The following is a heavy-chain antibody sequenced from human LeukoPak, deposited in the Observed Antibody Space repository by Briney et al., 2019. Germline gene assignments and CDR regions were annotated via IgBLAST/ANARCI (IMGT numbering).Heavy chain of an antibody. V-gene: IGHV3-23*01. CDR3: ARERNLEIAVAGTIFNY. D-gene: IGHD6-19*01. CDR2: ISGSGGST. J-gene: IGHJ4*02. Sequence: GGSLRLSCAASGFTFSSYAMSWVRQAPGKGLEWVSAISGSGGSTYYADSVKGRFTISRDNSKNTLYLQMKSLRAEDTAVYYCARERNLEIAVAGTIFNYWGQGALVTVSS. CDR1: GFTFSSYA.